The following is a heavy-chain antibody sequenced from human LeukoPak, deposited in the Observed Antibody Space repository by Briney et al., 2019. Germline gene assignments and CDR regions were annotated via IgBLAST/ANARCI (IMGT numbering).Heavy chain of an antibody. Sequence: PSETLSLTCTVSGGSINSVYWSWIRQPPGKGLEWIAYIYYSGTTNYNPSLKSRVTISVDTSKNQFSLKLSSVTAADTAVYYCAANPLPYYYDSSGYLYWGQGTLVTVSS. V-gene: IGHV4-59*01. CDR2: IYYSGTT. D-gene: IGHD3-22*01. CDR1: GGSINSVY. CDR3: AANPLPYYYDSSGYLY. J-gene: IGHJ4*02.